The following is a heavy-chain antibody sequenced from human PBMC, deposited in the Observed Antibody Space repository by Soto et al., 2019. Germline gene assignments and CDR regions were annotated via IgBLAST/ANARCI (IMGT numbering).Heavy chain of an antibody. CDR1: GGAVMNYY. Sequence: NPSETLSLTCIASGGAVMNYYWTWIRQTPGKGLEWIGDISHTGKTNYNPSLESRVTIAVDLSENQFSLKLRSVTAADSALYFCARETWNTHGRHFRLEPWGQGTLVTVSS. CDR2: ISHTGKT. J-gene: IGHJ5*02. D-gene: IGHD1-1*01. CDR3: ARETWNTHGRHFRLEP. V-gene: IGHV4-59*02.